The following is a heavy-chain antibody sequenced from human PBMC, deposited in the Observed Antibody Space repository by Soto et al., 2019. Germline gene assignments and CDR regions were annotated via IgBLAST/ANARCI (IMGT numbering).Heavy chain of an antibody. CDR2: ISSTTNYI. J-gene: IGHJ4*02. Sequence: GGSLRLSCAASGFTFTRYSMNWVRQAPGKGLEWVSSISSTTNYIYYGDSMKGRFTISRDNAKNSLYLEMNSLRAEDTAVYYCVRESEDLTSNFDYWGQGTLVTVFS. CDR1: GFTFTRYS. V-gene: IGHV3-21*06. CDR3: VRESEDLTSNFDY.